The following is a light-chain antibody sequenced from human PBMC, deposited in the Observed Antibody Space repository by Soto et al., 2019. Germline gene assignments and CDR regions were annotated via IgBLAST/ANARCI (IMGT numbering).Light chain of an antibody. V-gene: IGLV1-44*01. CDR1: ASKIGRDP. J-gene: IGLJ1*01. CDR3: SSFAGSNNFPYV. CDR2: ENN. Sequence: QSVLTHRPSSSGAPLQRVTISCSGSASKIGRDPVNWYQQVPVTAPKLLIYENNHRPSGVPYRFSGSKSGNTASLTVSWLQAEDEADYYCSSFAGSNNFPYVFGTGTKVTVL.